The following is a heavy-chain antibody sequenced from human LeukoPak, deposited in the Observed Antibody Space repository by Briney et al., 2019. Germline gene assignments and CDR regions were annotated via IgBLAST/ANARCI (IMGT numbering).Heavy chain of an antibody. CDR3: ARDAKRFYAANWFDP. J-gene: IGHJ5*02. CDR1: GGSISSYY. Sequence: PSETLSLTCTVSGGSISSYYWSWVRQPPGKGLEWVGYIYYSGSTNYNASLKSRVTISVDTSKNQFSLKLSSVTAADTAVYYCARDAKRFYAANWFDPWGQGTLVTVSS. CDR2: IYYSGST. D-gene: IGHD2/OR15-2a*01. V-gene: IGHV4-59*01.